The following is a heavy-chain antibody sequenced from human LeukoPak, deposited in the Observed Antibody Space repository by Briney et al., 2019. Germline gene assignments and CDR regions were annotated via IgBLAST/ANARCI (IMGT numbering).Heavy chain of an antibody. Sequence: ASVKVSCKASGYTFTGYYMHWVRQAPGQGREWMGWINPNSGGTNYAQKFQGRVTMTRDTSISTAYMELSRLRSDDTAVYYCARDGSGYCSSTSCYTLHTFDYWGQGTLVTVSS. CDR2: INPNSGGT. D-gene: IGHD2-2*02. V-gene: IGHV1-2*02. CDR1: GYTFTGYY. J-gene: IGHJ4*02. CDR3: ARDGSGYCSSTSCYTLHTFDY.